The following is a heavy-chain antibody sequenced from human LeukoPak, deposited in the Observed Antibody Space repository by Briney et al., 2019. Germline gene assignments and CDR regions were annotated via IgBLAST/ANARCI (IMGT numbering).Heavy chain of an antibody. Sequence: PGGSLRLSCAASGFTFSNAWMSWVRQAPGKGLEYVSAISSNGGSTYYANSVKGRFTISRDNSKNTLYLQMGSLRAEDMAAYYCARDQADYVWGSYRTYNWFDPWGQGTLVTVSS. J-gene: IGHJ5*02. CDR2: ISSNGGST. D-gene: IGHD3-16*02. CDR1: GFTFSNAW. CDR3: ARDQADYVWGSYRTYNWFDP. V-gene: IGHV3-64*01.